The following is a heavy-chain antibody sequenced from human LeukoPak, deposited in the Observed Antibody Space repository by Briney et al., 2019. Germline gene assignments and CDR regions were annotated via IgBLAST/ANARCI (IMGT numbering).Heavy chain of an antibody. CDR3: ATEVVVAATGGYYFDY. Sequence: PGGSLRLSCAASGFTFSSYAMHWVRQAPGKGLEWVAVISYDGSNKYYADSVKGRFTISRDNPKNTLYLQMNSLRAEDTAVYYCATEVVVAATGGYYFDYWGQGTLVTVSS. D-gene: IGHD2-15*01. CDR1: GFTFSSYA. CDR2: ISYDGSNK. J-gene: IGHJ4*02. V-gene: IGHV3-30-3*01.